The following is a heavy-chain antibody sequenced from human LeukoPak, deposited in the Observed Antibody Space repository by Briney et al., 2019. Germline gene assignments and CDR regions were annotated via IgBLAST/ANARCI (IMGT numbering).Heavy chain of an antibody. D-gene: IGHD2-15*01. V-gene: IGHV3-30*03. CDR1: GFTFSSYG. CDR3: ATWVVVVAANY. Sequence: GGSLRLSCAASGFTFSSYGMHWVRQAPGKGLEWVAVISYDGSNKYYADSVKGRFTISRDNSKNTLYLQMNSLRAEDTAVYYCATWVVVVAANYWDQGTLVTVSS. CDR2: ISYDGSNK. J-gene: IGHJ4*02.